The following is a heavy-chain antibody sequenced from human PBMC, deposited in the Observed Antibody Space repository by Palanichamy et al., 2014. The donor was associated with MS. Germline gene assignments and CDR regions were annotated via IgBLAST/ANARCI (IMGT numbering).Heavy chain of an antibody. J-gene: IGHJ4*02. CDR1: GFTFSSYD. Sequence: EVQPVESGGDLVQPGGSLRLSCAASGFTFSSYDMSWVRQAPGKGLEWVSYISSSAQTIYYADSVKGRFAISRDNAKNSLYLQMSSLRAEDTAIYYCARGVRWLQFESWGQGTLVTVSS. CDR3: ARGVRWLQFES. D-gene: IGHD5-24*01. CDR2: ISSSAQTI. V-gene: IGHV3-48*03.